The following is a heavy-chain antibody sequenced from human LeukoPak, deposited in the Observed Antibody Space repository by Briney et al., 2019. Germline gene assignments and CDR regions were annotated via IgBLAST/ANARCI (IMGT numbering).Heavy chain of an antibody. CDR2: IIPIFGTA. CDR1: GGTFSSYA. D-gene: IGHD2-15*01. V-gene: IGHV1-69*06. Sequence: SVKVSCKASGGTFSSYAISWVRQAPGQGLEWMGGIIPIFGTANYAQKFQGRVTITADKSTSTAYMELSSLRSEDTAVYYCARWGLNDIVVVVAATRDGAFDIWGQGTMVTVSS. J-gene: IGHJ3*02. CDR3: ARWGLNDIVVVVAATRDGAFDI.